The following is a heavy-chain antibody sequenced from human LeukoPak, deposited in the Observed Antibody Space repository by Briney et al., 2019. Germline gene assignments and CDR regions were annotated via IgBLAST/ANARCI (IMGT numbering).Heavy chain of an antibody. V-gene: IGHV3-23*01. CDR2: ISGSGGST. CDR1: GFTFSSYA. J-gene: IGHJ4*02. Sequence: GGSLRLSCAASGFTFSSYAMSWVRQAPGKGLEWVSAISGSGGSTYYADSVRGRFTISRDNSKNTLYMQMNSLRAEDTAVYYCARDGYSFGHDFDYWGQGTLVTVSS. D-gene: IGHD5-18*01. CDR3: ARDGYSFGHDFDY.